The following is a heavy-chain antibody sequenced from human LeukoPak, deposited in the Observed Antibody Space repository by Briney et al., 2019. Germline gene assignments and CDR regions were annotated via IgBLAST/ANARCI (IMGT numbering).Heavy chain of an antibody. V-gene: IGHV1-18*01. CDR3: ARDCKVRFLEWLPEPNYGMDV. D-gene: IGHD3-3*01. Sequence: ASVKVSCKASGYTFTSYGISWVRQAPGQGLEWMGWISAYSGNTNYAQKLQGRVTMTTDTSTSTAYMELRSLRSDDTAVYYCARDCKVRFLEWLPEPNYGMDVWGQGTTVTVSS. CDR1: GYTFTSYG. J-gene: IGHJ6*02. CDR2: ISAYSGNT.